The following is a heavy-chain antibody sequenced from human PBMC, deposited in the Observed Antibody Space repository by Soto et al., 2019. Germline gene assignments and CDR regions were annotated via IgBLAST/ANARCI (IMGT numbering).Heavy chain of an antibody. J-gene: IGHJ4*02. Sequence: SETLSLTCTVSGGSITRGGYYWSWIRQHPGKGLEWIGYIYNSGTTYYNPSFQGHVTISADKSISTAYLHWSSLKASDTAMYFCARDYPSRYYGPISRPIFDYWGQGTLVTVSS. CDR1: GGSITRGGYY. CDR2: IYNSGTT. CDR3: ARDYPSRYYGPISRPIFDY. D-gene: IGHD3-10*01. V-gene: IGHV4-31*01.